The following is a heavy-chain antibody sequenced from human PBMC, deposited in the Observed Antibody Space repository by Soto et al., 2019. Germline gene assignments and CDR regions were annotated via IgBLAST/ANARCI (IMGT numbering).Heavy chain of an antibody. V-gene: IGHV4-59*01. CDR3: ARLTGGTYLSFYYYIGV. J-gene: IGHJ6*03. D-gene: IGHD2-8*02. CDR1: GGSISGYY. CDR2: IYYSGTT. Sequence: PSETLSLTCTVSGGSISGYYWRWIRQPPGKGLEWIGYIYYSGTTNYDPSLKSRVTMSVDPSKNQFSLKLSSVTAADTAVYYCARLTGGTYLSFYYYIGVWGKGTTVTV.